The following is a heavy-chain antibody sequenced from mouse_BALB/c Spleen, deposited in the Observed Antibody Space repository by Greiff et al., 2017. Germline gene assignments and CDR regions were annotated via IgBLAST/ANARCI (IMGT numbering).Heavy chain of an antibody. V-gene: IGHV2-9*02. CDR2: IWAGGST. Sequence: QVQLKESGPGLVAPSQSLSITCTVSGFSLTSYGVHWVRQPPGKGLEWLGVIWAGGSTNYNSALMSRLSISKDNSKSQVFLKMNSLQTDDTAMYYCAREFLTTVYAMDYWGQGTSVTVSS. CDR3: AREFLTTVYAMDY. J-gene: IGHJ4*01. CDR1: GFSLTSYG. D-gene: IGHD1-1*01.